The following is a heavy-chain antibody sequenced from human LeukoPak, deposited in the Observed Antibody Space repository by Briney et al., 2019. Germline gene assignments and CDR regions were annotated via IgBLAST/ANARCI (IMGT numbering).Heavy chain of an antibody. V-gene: IGHV4-59*08. CDR1: GGSISSYY. CDR3: ASYDTSGYFFFDY. CDR2: IYYSGNT. J-gene: IGHJ4*02. Sequence: SETLSLTCTVSGGSISSYYWHWIRQPPGKGLEWVGYIYYSGNTNYNPSLKSRVTMSVDTSMNQISLRLSSVTAADTAVYYCASYDTSGYFFFDYWGQGTLVTVSS. D-gene: IGHD3-22*01.